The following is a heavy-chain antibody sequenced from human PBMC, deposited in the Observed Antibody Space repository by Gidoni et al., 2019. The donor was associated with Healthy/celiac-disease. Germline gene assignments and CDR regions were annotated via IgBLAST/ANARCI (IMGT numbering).Heavy chain of an antibody. V-gene: IGHV3-49*04. CDR3: TSGYEGGYFDY. D-gene: IGHD5-12*01. CDR2: SRSKAYGGTT. J-gene: IGHJ4*02. Sequence: EVQLVESGGGSVQPGRSLRLSCTASGFTFGDYAMSWVRQAPGKALEWVGFSRSKAYGGTTEYAASVKGRFTISRDDSKSIAYLQMNSLKTEDTAVYYCTSGYEGGYFDYWGQGTLVTVSS. CDR1: GFTFGDYA.